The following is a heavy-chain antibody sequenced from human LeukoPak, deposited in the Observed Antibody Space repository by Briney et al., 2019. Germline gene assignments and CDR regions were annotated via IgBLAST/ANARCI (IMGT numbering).Heavy chain of an antibody. V-gene: IGHV4-59*01. CDR3: AREPPYSGWFDP. J-gene: IGHJ5*02. CDR2: IYYSGST. CDR1: GGSISGYY. Sequence: SETLSLTCTVSGGSISGYYWSWIRQAPGKGLEWIGYIYYSGSTNYNPSLKSRVTISVDTSKNQFSLKLSSVTAADTAVYYCAREPPYSGWFDPWGQGTLVTVSS. D-gene: IGHD6-13*01.